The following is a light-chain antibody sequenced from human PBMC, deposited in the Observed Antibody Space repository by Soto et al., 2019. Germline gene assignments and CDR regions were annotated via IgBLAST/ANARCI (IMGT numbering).Light chain of an antibody. CDR3: QTRGTGEV. CDR1: SGHSSYA. V-gene: IGLV4-69*01. CDR2: LNSDGSH. Sequence: QPVLTQSPSASASLGASVKLTCTLSSGHSSYAIAWHQQQPEKGPRYLMKLNSDGSHSKGDGIPDRFSGSSSGAERYLTISHLHSEDEADYYSQTRGTGEVFGGGTKVTVL. J-gene: IGLJ2*01.